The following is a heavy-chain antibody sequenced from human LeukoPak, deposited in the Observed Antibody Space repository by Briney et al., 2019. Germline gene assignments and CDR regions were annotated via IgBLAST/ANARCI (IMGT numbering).Heavy chain of an antibody. J-gene: IGHJ5*02. V-gene: IGHV4-59*06. CDR2: IYYSGST. D-gene: IGHD5-12*01. CDR3: ARAPERLSFCWFDP. Sequence: SETLSLTCTVSGGSISSYYWSWIRQPAGKGLEWIGYIYYSGSTYYNPSLKSRVTISVDTSKNQFSLKLSSVTAADTAVYYCARAPERLSFCWFDPWGQGTLVTVSS. CDR1: GGSISSYY.